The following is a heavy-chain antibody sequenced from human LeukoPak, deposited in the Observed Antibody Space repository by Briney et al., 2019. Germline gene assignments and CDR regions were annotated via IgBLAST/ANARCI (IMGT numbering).Heavy chain of an antibody. D-gene: IGHD2-2*02. Sequence: PGESLKISCKGSGYSFTSFWIGWVRQMPGKGLEWRGIIYPGDSDTRYSPSFQGQVTISADKSISTAYLQWSSLKASDTAMYYCARLQYCSSTSCYNRAAFDIWGQGTMVTVSS. CDR1: GYSFTSFW. CDR3: ARLQYCSSTSCYNRAAFDI. V-gene: IGHV5-51*01. CDR2: IYPGDSDT. J-gene: IGHJ3*02.